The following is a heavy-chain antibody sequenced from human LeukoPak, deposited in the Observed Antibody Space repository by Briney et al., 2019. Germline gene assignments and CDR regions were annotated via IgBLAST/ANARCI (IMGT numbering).Heavy chain of an antibody. D-gene: IGHD4-17*01. J-gene: IGHJ4*02. V-gene: IGHV3-23*01. CDR1: GFTFYTFG. CDR2: ISGSGGST. Sequence: GGSLRLSCATSGFTFYTFGMSWVRQAPGKGLEWVSAISGSGGSTYYADSVKGRFTISRDNTKSTLYLQLNGLRAEDTAVYFCAKARGTDYGDYIIFDYWGQGTLVTVSS. CDR3: AKARGTDYGDYIIFDY.